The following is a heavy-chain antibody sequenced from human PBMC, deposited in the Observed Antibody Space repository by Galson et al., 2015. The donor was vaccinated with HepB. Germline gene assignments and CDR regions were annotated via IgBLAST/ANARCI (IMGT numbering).Heavy chain of an antibody. Sequence: SLRLSCAASGFTFSSYWMSWVRQAPGKGLEWVANIKQDGSEKYYEDSVKGRFTISRDNAKNSLYVQMNSLRAEDTAVYYCAREVVGLAFDIWGQGTMVTVSS. D-gene: IGHD2-15*01. V-gene: IGHV3-7*03. CDR3: AREVVGLAFDI. J-gene: IGHJ3*02. CDR1: GFTFSSYW. CDR2: IKQDGSEK.